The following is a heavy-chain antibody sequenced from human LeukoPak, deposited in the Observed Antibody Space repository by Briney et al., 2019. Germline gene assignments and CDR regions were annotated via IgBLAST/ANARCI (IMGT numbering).Heavy chain of an antibody. CDR1: GYTLTELS. V-gene: IGHV1-24*01. Sequence: ASVKVSCKVSGYTLTELSMHWVRQAPGKGLEWMGGFDPEDGETIYAQKFQGRVTMTEDTSTDTAYMELSSLRSEDTAVYYCATDRVEYQLLTIRGAFDIWGQGTMVTVSS. CDR2: FDPEDGET. CDR3: ATDRVEYQLLTIRGAFDI. J-gene: IGHJ3*02. D-gene: IGHD2-2*01.